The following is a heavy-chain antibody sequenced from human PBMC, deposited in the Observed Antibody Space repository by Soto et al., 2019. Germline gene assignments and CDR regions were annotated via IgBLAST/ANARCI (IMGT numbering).Heavy chain of an antibody. Sequence: QVQLVQSGAEVKKPGASVKVSCKASGYTFTSYGISWVRQAPGQGLEWMGWISAYNGNTNYAKKLQGRVTMTTDTSTSTAYMELRSLRSDDTAVYYCARAGYCSSTSCSKGEYFNGMDVWGQGTTVTVSS. V-gene: IGHV1-18*01. J-gene: IGHJ6*02. CDR3: ARAGYCSSTSCSKGEYFNGMDV. CDR2: ISAYNGNT. CDR1: GYTFTSYG. D-gene: IGHD2-2*01.